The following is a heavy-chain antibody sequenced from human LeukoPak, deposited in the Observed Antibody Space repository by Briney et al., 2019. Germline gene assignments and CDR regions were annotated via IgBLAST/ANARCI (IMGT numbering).Heavy chain of an antibody. CDR1: GYTFTGYY. Sequence: ASVKVSCKTSGYTFTGYYIHWVRQAPGQGLEWMGWINPNSGGTNYAQKFQGRVTMTRDTSINTAYMDLSRLRSDDTAVYYCARPLKVTMIRGAAFRASSDFDPWGQGTLVTVSS. CDR3: ARPLKVTMIRGAAFRASSDFDP. D-gene: IGHD3-10*01. J-gene: IGHJ5*02. CDR2: INPNSGGT. V-gene: IGHV1-2*02.